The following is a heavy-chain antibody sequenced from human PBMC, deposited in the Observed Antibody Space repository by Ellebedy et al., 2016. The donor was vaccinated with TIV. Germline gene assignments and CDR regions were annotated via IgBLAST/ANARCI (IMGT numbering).Heavy chain of an antibody. CDR2: ITWNSLII. V-gene: IGHV3-9*01. J-gene: IGHJ4*02. D-gene: IGHD5-24*01. Sequence: SLKISCAVSGFPFSSYNMNWVRQAPGKGLEWVSGITWNSLIIGYGDSVKGRFTISRDNAKSSLYLQMNSLRAEDTAFYYCVKDRDGYNAPYYFDSWGQGTLVTVSS. CDR1: GFPFSSYN. CDR3: VKDRDGYNAPYYFDS.